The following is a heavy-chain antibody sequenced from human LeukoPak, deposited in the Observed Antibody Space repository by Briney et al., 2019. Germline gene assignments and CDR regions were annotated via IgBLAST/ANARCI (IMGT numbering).Heavy chain of an antibody. J-gene: IGHJ4*02. V-gene: IGHV4-39*01. CDR3: VSPRGFSYGYFDY. CDR2: IYYSKNT. Sequence: SETLSLTCTVSGGSISSSSAYWGWICQPPGKGLEWIGSIYYSKNTYYNPSLKSRVTISADTSKNQFSLTLGSVSATDTAVYYCVSPRGFSYGYFDYWGQGTLVTVSS. CDR1: GGSISSSSAY. D-gene: IGHD5-18*01.